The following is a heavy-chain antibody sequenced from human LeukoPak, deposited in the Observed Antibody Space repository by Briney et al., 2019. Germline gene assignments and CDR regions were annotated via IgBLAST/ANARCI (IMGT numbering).Heavy chain of an antibody. D-gene: IGHD2-21*02. V-gene: IGHV3-48*02. J-gene: IGHJ4*02. CDR1: GVTFRSYS. CDR3: ARDQDCGGDCYWDFDY. CDR2: ISSSSSSI. Sequence: GGSLRLSCGASGVTFRSYSMNWVRQAPGQGLEWVSYISSSSSSIQYADSVKGRFTISRDNAKNSLYLQMNSLGHEHTGAYYCARDQDCGGDCYWDFDYWGQGTLVTVSS.